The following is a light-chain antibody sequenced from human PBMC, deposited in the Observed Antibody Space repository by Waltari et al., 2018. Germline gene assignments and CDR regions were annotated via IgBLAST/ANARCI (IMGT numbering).Light chain of an antibody. CDR3: QQSYSTLLLT. CDR1: QSISSY. CDR2: AAS. Sequence: DIQMTQSPSSLSASVGDRVTITCRASQSISSYLNWYQQKPGKAPKLLIYAASSLQSGVPSRCSGSGSGTYFTLTISSLQPEDFATYYCQQSYSTLLLTFGGGTKVEIK. J-gene: IGKJ4*01. V-gene: IGKV1-39*01.